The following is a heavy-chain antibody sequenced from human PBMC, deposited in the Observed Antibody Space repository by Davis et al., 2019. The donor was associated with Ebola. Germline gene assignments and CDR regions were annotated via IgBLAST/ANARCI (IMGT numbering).Heavy chain of an antibody. D-gene: IGHD1-20*01. V-gene: IGHV3-23*01. CDR2: LGTSADT. CDR3: AKITGTPSNFDY. CDR1: GFVFRNYV. J-gene: IGHJ4*02. Sequence: GGSLRLSCAASGFVFRNYVMSWVRQAPGKGLEWVSTLGTSADTYYADSVKGRFTISRDNSKNTLYLQMNSLRAEDTAVYYCAKITGTPSNFDYWGQGTLVTVSS.